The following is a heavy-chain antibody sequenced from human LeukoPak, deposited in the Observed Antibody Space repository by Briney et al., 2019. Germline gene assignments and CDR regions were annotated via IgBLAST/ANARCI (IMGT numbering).Heavy chain of an antibody. D-gene: IGHD2-15*01. CDR1: GGTFSGYY. CDR3: AREEDCSGGICYLGNAFDI. V-gene: IGHV4-34*01. Sequence: SETLSLTCAVYGGTFSGYYWSWIRQPPGKGLEWIGEINHSGSTNYNASLKSRVTISVDTSKNQFSLKLSSVTAADTAVYYCAREEDCSGGICYLGNAFDIWGQGTMVTVSS. J-gene: IGHJ3*02. CDR2: INHSGST.